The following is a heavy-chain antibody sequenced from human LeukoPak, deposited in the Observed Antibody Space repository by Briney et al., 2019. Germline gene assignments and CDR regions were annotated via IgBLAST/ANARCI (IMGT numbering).Heavy chain of an antibody. V-gene: IGHV3-11*04. D-gene: IGHD3-9*01. CDR3: ASYRLVMDAFDI. Sequence: GGSLRLSCEASGFTFSDPYMSWIRQAPGKGLECLSYISGSGTDINYADSVRGRFTISRDNAKNLLYLQMNDLRLEDTAVYYCASYRLVMDAFDIWGQGTMVTVSS. J-gene: IGHJ3*02. CDR2: ISGSGTDI. CDR1: GFTFSDPY.